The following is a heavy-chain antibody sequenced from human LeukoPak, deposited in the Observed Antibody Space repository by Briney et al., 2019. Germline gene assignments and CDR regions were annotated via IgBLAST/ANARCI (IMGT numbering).Heavy chain of an antibody. D-gene: IGHD3-22*01. J-gene: IGHJ4*02. CDR3: ARSVNYYDSSGHQVYFDQ. CDR1: GFTFSNYA. Sequence: GGSLRLSCAASGFTFSNYAMSWVRQAPGKGLEWVSGISGSGGSTYYADSVKGRFTISRDNSKNTLYLQMNSLRAEDTAVYYCARSVNYYDSSGHQVYFDQWGQGTLVTVSS. V-gene: IGHV3-23*01. CDR2: ISGSGGST.